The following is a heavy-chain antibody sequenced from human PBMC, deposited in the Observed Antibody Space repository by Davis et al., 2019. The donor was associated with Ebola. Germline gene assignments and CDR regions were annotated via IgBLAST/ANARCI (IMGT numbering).Heavy chain of an antibody. CDR3: ARARIQMVQEIIRPDWFDS. J-gene: IGHJ5*01. V-gene: IGHV4-59*01. D-gene: IGHD3-10*01. CDR1: GSSISGYY. CDR2: VFLIVTP. Sequence: MPSEPLSPPCPPPGSSISGYYWSWTRQLPGKGLEWSGHVFLIVTPLYHPSLESRAPLPVATSKNQFSLKLSSMTAADTAVYYCARARIQMVQEIIRPDWFDSWGQGTLVTVSS.